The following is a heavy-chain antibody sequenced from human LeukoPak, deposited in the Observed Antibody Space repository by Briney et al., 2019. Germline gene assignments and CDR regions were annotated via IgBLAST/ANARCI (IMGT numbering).Heavy chain of an antibody. V-gene: IGHV3-48*01. Sequence: GGSLRLSCAASGFTFSSYSMNWVRQAPGKGLEWVSYISSSSSTICYADSVKGRFTISRDNAKNSLYLQMNSLRAEDTAVYYCARDDRPLLRIVGAIYYYYGMDVWGQGTTVTVSS. J-gene: IGHJ6*02. D-gene: IGHD1-26*01. CDR3: ARDDRPLLRIVGAIYYYYGMDV. CDR2: ISSSSSTI. CDR1: GFTFSSYS.